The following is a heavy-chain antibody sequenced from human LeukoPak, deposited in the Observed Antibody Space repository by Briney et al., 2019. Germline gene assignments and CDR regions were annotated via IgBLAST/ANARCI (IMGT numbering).Heavy chain of an antibody. J-gene: IGHJ2*01. CDR2: IIPIFGTA. CDR1: GGTFSSYA. D-gene: IGHD3-10*01. V-gene: IGHV1-69*05. CDR3: ARGPAGMVRGVMFWYFDL. Sequence: SVKVSCKASGGTFSSYAISWVRQAPGQGLEWMGGIIPIFGTANYAQKFQGRVTITTDESTSTAYMELSSQRSEDTAVYYCARGPAGMVRGVMFWYFDLWGRGTLVTVSS.